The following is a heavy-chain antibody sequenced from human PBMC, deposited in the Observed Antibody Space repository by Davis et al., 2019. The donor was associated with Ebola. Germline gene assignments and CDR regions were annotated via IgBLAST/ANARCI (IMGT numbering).Heavy chain of an antibody. CDR3: ARDLFGEFHMYYYGMDV. Sequence: ASVKVSCKASGYTFISYGISWVRQAPGQGLEWMGWISAYNGNTNYAQKLQGRVTMTTDTSTSTAYMELRSLRSDDTAVYYCARDLFGEFHMYYYGMDVWGQGTTVTVSS. V-gene: IGHV1-18*01. CDR2: ISAYNGNT. CDR1: GYTFISYG. D-gene: IGHD3-10*01. J-gene: IGHJ6*02.